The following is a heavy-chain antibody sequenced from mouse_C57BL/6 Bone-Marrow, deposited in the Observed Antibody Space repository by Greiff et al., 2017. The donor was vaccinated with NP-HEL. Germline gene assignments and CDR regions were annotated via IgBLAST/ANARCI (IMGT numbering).Heavy chain of an antibody. V-gene: IGHV14-1*01. Sequence: VQLQQSGAELVRPGASVKLSSTASGFNIKDYYMHWVKQRPEQGLEWIGRIDPEDGDTEYAPKFQGKATMTADTSSNTAYLQLSSLTSEDTAVYYCTTLLITTVVAAYYYAMDYWGQGTSVTVSS. CDR2: IDPEDGDT. CDR3: TTLLITTVVAAYYYAMDY. D-gene: IGHD1-1*01. CDR1: GFNIKDYY. J-gene: IGHJ4*01.